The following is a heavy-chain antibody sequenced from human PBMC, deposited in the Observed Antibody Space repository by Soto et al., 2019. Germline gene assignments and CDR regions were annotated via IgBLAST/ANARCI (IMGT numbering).Heavy chain of an antibody. CDR3: ARGATTVEHYYYYGMDV. D-gene: IGHD4-17*01. Sequence: PSETLSLTCAVYGGSFSGYYWSWIRQPPGKGLEWIGEISHSGGTTYNPSLKSRVTISVDTSKNQFSLKLSSVTAADTVVYYCARGATTVEHYYYYGMDVWGQGTTVTVSS. CDR2: ISHSGGT. V-gene: IGHV4-34*01. CDR1: GGSFSGYY. J-gene: IGHJ6*02.